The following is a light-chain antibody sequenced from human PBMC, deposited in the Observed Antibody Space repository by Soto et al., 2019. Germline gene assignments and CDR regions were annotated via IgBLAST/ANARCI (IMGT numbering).Light chain of an antibody. CDR1: TSDIGGHNY. Sequence: QSALTQPASVSGSPEQSITISCTGTTSDIGGHNYVSWYQQHPGKAPKLMIYDVSYRPSGVSDRFSGSKSGNTASLTISGLQAEDEADYYCSSYATSGTPYVFATGTKLTVL. J-gene: IGLJ1*01. CDR2: DVS. V-gene: IGLV2-14*01. CDR3: SSYATSGTPYV.